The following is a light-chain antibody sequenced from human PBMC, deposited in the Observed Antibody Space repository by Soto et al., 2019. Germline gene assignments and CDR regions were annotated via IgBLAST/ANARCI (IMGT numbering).Light chain of an antibody. CDR2: ATS. CDR3: QQFSSYPLT. CDR1: ESVSRNY. V-gene: IGKV3-20*01. J-gene: IGKJ4*01. Sequence: EIVLTQSPGTLSLSPGERATLSCRASESVSRNYIAWYQQKPGQAPRLLIFATSNTATGIPDRFGGSGSETEFTLTISGLEPEDSAVYYCQQFSSYPLTFGGGTKVDIK.